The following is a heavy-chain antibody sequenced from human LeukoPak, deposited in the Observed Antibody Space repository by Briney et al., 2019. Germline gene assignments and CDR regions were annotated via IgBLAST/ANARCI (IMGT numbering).Heavy chain of an antibody. J-gene: IGHJ4*02. CDR3: ARAETFDWLLPGDFDY. V-gene: IGHV1-18*01. Sequence: ASVKVSCKASGYTFTSYGISWVRQAPGQGLEWMGWITAYNGNTNYAQKLQGRVTMTTDTSTSTAYMELRSLRSDDTAVYYCARAETFDWLLPGDFDYWGQGTLVTVSS. CDR2: ITAYNGNT. D-gene: IGHD3-9*01. CDR1: GYTFTSYG.